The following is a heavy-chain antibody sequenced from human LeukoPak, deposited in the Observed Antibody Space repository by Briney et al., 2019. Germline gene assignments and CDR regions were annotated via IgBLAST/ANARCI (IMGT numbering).Heavy chain of an antibody. J-gene: IGHJ5*02. CDR2: INPNSGVA. D-gene: IGHD6-25*01. CDR3: ARDDSGYSSGWFDP. V-gene: IGHV1-2*02. CDR1: GFTFTGYY. Sequence: ASVKVSCKASGFTFTGYYMHWVRQAPGQGLEWMGWINPNSGVANYAQKFQGRVTMTTDTSINTAYMQLSRLTFDDAAVYYCARDDSGYSSGWFDPWGQGSLVTVSS.